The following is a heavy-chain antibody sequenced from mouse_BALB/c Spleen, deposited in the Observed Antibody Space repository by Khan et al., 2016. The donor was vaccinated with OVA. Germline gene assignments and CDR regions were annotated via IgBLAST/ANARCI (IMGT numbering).Heavy chain of an antibody. CDR3: ARNLLRPVCDY. J-gene: IGHJ2*01. V-gene: IGHV5-9*02. D-gene: IGHD1-2*01. CDR2: ITTGGTYT. CDR1: GFAFSSYD. Sequence: EVELVESGGGLVKPGGSLKLSCAASGFAFSSYDMSWVRQTPEKRLEWVATITTGGTYTYYPDSVKGRFTISRDNARNTLYLQMSSLRSEDTAFYFCARNLLRPVCDYWGQGTTLTVSS.